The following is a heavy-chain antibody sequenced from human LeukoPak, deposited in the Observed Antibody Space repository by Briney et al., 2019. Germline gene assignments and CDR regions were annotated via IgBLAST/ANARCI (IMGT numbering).Heavy chain of an antibody. J-gene: IGHJ3*02. CDR2: IYYSGST. D-gene: IGHD5-12*01. V-gene: IGHV4-59*01. CDR1: GGSISSYY. Sequence: SETLSLTCTVSGGSISSYYWSWIRQPPGKGLEWIGYIYYSGSTNYNPSLKSRVTISVDTSKNQFSLKLSSVTAADTAVYYCARERDGYSGYDLRGAFDIWGQGTVVTVSS. CDR3: ARERDGYSGYDLRGAFDI.